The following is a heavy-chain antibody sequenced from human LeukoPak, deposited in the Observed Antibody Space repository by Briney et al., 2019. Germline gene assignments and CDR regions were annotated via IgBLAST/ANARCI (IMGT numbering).Heavy chain of an antibody. J-gene: IGHJ4*02. CDR3: ARIHTVTTATDY. CDR2: IFPIFGTA. CDR1: GGTFSSYA. D-gene: IGHD4-17*01. Sequence: SVKVSCKASGGTFSSYAISWVRQAPGQGLEWMGRIFPIFGTANYAQRFQGRVTITADKSTSTAYMELSSLRSEDTAVYYCARIHTVTTATDYWGQGTLVTVSS. V-gene: IGHV1-69*06.